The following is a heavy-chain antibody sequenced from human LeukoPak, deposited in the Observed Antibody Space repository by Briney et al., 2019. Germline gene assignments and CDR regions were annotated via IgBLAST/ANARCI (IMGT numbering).Heavy chain of an antibody. CDR3: ARAPVVVEAAPIHYYYYYMDV. V-gene: IGHV3-30*03. J-gene: IGHJ6*03. CDR1: GFTFSSYG. CDR2: ISYDGSNK. D-gene: IGHD4-23*01. Sequence: PGGSLRLSCAASGFTFSSYGMHWVRQAPGKGLEWVAVISYDGSNKYYADSVKGRFTISRDNSKNTLYLQMNSLRAEDTAVYYCARAPVVVEAAPIHYYYYYMDVWGKGTTVTVSS.